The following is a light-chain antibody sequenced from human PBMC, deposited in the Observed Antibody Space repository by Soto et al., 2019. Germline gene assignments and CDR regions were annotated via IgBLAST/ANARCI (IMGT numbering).Light chain of an antibody. Sequence: EIVLTQSPATLSSSPGERATLSCGATQSVSSSYLAWYQQKPGLAPSLLIYDASNRPSAIPDRFSGSGSRTGVILSISRLQPEDFALDYCRQYGSSPLTFGQGTRLEIK. CDR2: DAS. V-gene: IGKV3D-20*01. J-gene: IGKJ5*01. CDR3: RQYGSSPLT. CDR1: QSVSSSY.